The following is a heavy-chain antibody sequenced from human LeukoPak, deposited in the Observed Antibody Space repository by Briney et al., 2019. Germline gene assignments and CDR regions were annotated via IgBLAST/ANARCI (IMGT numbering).Heavy chain of an antibody. J-gene: IGHJ6*03. CDR3: VRGAPTHERRVYYCYMDV. D-gene: IGHD1-1*01. V-gene: IGHV3-33*01. CDR2: IWYDGGNT. CDR1: GLTFSTYG. Sequence: GDSLRLACAASGLTFSTYGILCVRHAPGKGLEWVALIWYDGGNTNYADSVKGRITISRDNSRNTVSLQMHSLRAEDTAVYYCVRGAPTHERRVYYCYMDVWGNGTRVTVSS.